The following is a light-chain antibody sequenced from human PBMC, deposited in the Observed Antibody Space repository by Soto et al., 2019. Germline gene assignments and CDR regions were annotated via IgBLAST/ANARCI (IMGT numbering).Light chain of an antibody. J-gene: IGKJ1*01. CDR1: QGISSW. CDR3: QQVNSFPRT. V-gene: IGKV1-12*01. CDR2: AAS. Sequence: DIQMTQSPSSVSASVGDRVTITCRASQGISSWLAWFQQKPGKAPKLLIYAASTLQSGVTSRFSGSGSGTDFTLPITSLQPEEFATYYCQQVNSFPRTFGQGTKVDIK.